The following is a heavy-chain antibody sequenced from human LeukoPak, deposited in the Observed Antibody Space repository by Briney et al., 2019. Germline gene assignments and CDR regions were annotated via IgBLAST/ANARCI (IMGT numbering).Heavy chain of an antibody. CDR2: ISDSGNT. J-gene: IGHJ4*02. Sequence: GGSLRLSCAASGFTLSSYAMSWVRQAPGKGLEWVSAISDSGNTYHADSVKGRSTISRDSSKNTLFLQMNRLRAEDTAVYYCAKDPRDHSYGWSWRYFDYWGQGTLVTVSS. V-gene: IGHV3-23*01. CDR1: GFTLSSYA. CDR3: AKDPRDHSYGWSWRYFDY. D-gene: IGHD5-18*01.